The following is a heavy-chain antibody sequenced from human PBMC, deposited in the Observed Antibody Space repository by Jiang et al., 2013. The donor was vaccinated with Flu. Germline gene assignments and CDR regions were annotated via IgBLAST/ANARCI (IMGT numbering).Heavy chain of an antibody. CDR2: INHSGST. Sequence: LLKPSETLSLTCAVYGGSFSGYYWSWIRQPPGKGLEWIGEINHSGSTNHNPSLKSRVTISVDTSKNQFSLKLSSVTAADTAVYFCARGPHASGSGYGDAFDIWGQGTMVTVSS. D-gene: IGHD3-3*01. CDR1: GGSFSGYY. J-gene: IGHJ3*02. CDR3: ARGPHASGSGYGDAFDI. V-gene: IGHV4-34*01.